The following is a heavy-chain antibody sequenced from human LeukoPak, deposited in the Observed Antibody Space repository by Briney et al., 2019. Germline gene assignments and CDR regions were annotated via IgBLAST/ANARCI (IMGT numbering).Heavy chain of an antibody. J-gene: IGHJ4*02. V-gene: IGHV3-48*03. D-gene: IGHD6-19*01. CDR1: GHTFSCYE. Sequence: PGGSLRLSCAGPGHTFSCYEMNWVRPAPGHGLEWVSYISSSGSTIYYADSVKGRFTISRDNAKNSLYLQMNSLRADDTAVYYCVRPSGIAVSGGTDYWGQGTLVTVSS. CDR2: ISSSGSTI. CDR3: VRPSGIAVSGGTDY.